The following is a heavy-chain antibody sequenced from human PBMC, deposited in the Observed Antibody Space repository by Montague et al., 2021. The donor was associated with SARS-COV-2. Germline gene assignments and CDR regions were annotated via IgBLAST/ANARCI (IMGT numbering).Heavy chain of an antibody. J-gene: IGHJ3*02. Sequence: SETLSLTCSVSGDSISSYYYNWIRQTPGKGLEWIGYAYYVPSTNSANTHYNPSPKRRVTISLDTSENQFSLTLSSVTAADTAVYYCARTWRFGQSYGLDIWGQGTMVTVSS. V-gene: IGHV4-59*01. D-gene: IGHD3-16*01. CDR2: AYYVPSTNSANT. CDR3: ARTWRFGQSYGLDI. CDR1: GDSISSYY.